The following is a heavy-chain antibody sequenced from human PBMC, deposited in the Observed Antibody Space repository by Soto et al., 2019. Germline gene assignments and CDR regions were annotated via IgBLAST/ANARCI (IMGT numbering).Heavy chain of an antibody. CDR1: GFTFSSYG. J-gene: IGHJ4*02. CDR2: IYFDGSNK. Sequence: GGSLRLSCATSGFTFSSYGMQWVRQAPGKGLEWVAVIYFDGSNKYYADSVKGRFTISRDNSKNTLNLQMNSLRAEDTAVYYCARELYRREYYDSSGYYAGLDYWGQGTLVTVSS. CDR3: ARELYRREYYDSSGYYAGLDY. V-gene: IGHV3-33*01. D-gene: IGHD3-22*01.